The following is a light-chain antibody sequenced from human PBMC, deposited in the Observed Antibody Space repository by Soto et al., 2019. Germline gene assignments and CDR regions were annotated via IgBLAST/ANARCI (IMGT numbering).Light chain of an antibody. CDR2: KAS. Sequence: DIQMPQPPSTLSGSVGDRVTITYRASQTIRSWLAWYQQKPGKAPKLLIYKASPSKSGVPSRFCRSGSGPEFTLTISSLQSDGFSTYHCQHYKSYSEAFGQGTKVHIK. CDR3: QHYKSYSEA. V-gene: IGKV1-5*03. J-gene: IGKJ1*01. CDR1: QTIRSW.